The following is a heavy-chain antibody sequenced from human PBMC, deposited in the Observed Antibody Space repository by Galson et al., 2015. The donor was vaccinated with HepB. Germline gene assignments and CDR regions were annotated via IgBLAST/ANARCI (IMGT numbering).Heavy chain of an antibody. CDR2: FNPNSGAT. V-gene: IGHV1-2*02. J-gene: IGHJ2*01. Sequence: SVKVSCKAFGYTFSDYYMHWLRQAPGQGLEWMGWFNPNSGATLFAQKFQGGVTMTRDTSITTHYMELTSLKSDDTAVYYCARDVLGSAGKYFDLWGRGTLVTVSS. CDR3: ARDVLGSAGKYFDL. CDR1: GYTFSDYY. D-gene: IGHD1-26*01.